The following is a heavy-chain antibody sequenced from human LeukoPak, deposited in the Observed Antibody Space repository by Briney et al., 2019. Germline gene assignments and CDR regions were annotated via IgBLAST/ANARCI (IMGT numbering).Heavy chain of an antibody. CDR1: GYNFTSYW. CDR2: IYPGDSDT. D-gene: IGHD3-10*01. V-gene: IGHV5-51*01. J-gene: IGHJ5*02. CDR3: ARLGVVRGVITINWFDP. Sequence: GESLKISCKGSGYNFTSYWIGWVRQMPGKGLEWMGIIYPGDSDTRYSPSFQGQVTISADKSISTAYLQWSSLKASDTAMYYCARLGVVRGVITINWFDPWGQGTLVTVSS.